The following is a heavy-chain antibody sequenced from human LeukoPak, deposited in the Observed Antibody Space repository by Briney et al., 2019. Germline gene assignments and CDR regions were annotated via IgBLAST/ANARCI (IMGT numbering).Heavy chain of an antibody. Sequence: SETLSLTCAVYGGSFSGYYWSWIRQPPGKGLEWIGEINHSGSTNYNPSLKSRVTISVDTSKNQFSLKLSSVTAADTAVYYCARGPSRWLLPLTSKYYFDYWGQGTPVTVSS. J-gene: IGHJ4*02. CDR1: GGSFSGYY. CDR3: ARGPSRWLLPLTSKYYFDY. CDR2: INHSGST. D-gene: IGHD2-15*01. V-gene: IGHV4-34*01.